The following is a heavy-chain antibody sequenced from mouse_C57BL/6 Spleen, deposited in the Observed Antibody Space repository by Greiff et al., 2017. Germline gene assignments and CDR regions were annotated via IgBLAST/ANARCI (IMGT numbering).Heavy chain of an antibody. CDR2: IDPSDSYT. Sequence: QVQLQQPGAELVRPGTSVKLSCKASGYTFTSYWMHWVKQRPGQGLEWIGVIDPSDSYTNYNQKFKGKATLTVDTSSSTAYMQLSSLTSEDSSVYYCANAFTTVKDAWFAYWGQGTLVTVSA. D-gene: IGHD1-1*01. J-gene: IGHJ3*01. V-gene: IGHV1-59*01. CDR3: ANAFTTVKDAWFAY. CDR1: GYTFTSYW.